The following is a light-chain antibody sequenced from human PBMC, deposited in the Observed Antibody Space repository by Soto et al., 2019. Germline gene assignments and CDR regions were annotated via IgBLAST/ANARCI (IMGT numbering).Light chain of an antibody. CDR2: WAY. Sequence: DIVMTQSPDSLAVSLGERATINCESSQSVLYSSNNKNCLAWYQQKPGQPPKLLIYWAYIRESGVPDRFSGGGSGTDFTLTISGLQAEDVAVYYCQQYCVRPWTFGQGTQVDIK. J-gene: IGKJ1*01. CDR1: QSVLYSSNNKNC. V-gene: IGKV4-1*01. CDR3: QQYCVRPWT.